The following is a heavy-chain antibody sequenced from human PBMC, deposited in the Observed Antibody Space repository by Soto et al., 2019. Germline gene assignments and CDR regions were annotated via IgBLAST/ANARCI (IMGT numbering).Heavy chain of an antibody. Sequence: EVQLLESGGGLVQPGGSLRLSCAASGLTFSSYDMRWVRQAPGKGLEWVSAISGSGGSTYYADYVTGRFTISRDNSKHTLYLHMNSLRAEDTAVYYCAKDPMYYYASSAKVGLDYWGQGTLVTVSS. CDR2: ISGSGGST. CDR1: GLTFSSYD. V-gene: IGHV3-23*01. J-gene: IGHJ4*02. CDR3: AKDPMYYYASSAKVGLDY. D-gene: IGHD3-22*01.